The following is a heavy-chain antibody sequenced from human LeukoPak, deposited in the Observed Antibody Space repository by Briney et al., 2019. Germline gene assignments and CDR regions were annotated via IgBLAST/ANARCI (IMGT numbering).Heavy chain of an antibody. J-gene: IGHJ4*02. CDR2: ISYDGSNK. D-gene: IGHD3-3*01. CDR1: GFTFSSYG. CDR3: ASNPYDFWSGSLDY. V-gene: IGHV3-30*03. Sequence: GGSLRLSCAASGFTFSSYGMHWVRQAPGKGLEWVAVISYDGSNKYYADSVKGRFTISRDNSKNTLYLQMNSLRAEDTAVYYCASNPYDFWSGSLDYWGQGTLVTVSS.